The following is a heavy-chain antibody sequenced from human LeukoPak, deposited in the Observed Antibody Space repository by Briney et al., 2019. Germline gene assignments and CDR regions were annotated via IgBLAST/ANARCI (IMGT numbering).Heavy chain of an antibody. CDR2: FDPEDGET. J-gene: IGHJ4*02. CDR3: ATSAIGYETNRVVVAATPYNY. V-gene: IGHV1-24*01. CDR1: GYTLTELS. Sequence: ASVKVSCKVSGYTLTELSMHWVRQAPGKGLEWMGGFDPEDGETIYAQKFQGRVTMTEDTSTDTAYMELSSLRSEDTAVYYCATSAIGYETNRVVVAATPYNYWGQGTLVTVSS. D-gene: IGHD2-15*01.